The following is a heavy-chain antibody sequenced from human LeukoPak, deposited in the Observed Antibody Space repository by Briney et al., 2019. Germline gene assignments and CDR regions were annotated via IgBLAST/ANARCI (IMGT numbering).Heavy chain of an antibody. J-gene: IGHJ4*02. D-gene: IGHD3-22*01. CDR1: GFTFSTFP. Sequence: PGGSLRLSCEASGFTFSTFPMHWVRQTPDKRLEWVAVISDDGRDTYYADSVKGRFTISRDNARNSLYLQMNSLRAEDTALYYCTTLGYHLDSWGQGTLVTVSS. CDR3: TTLGYHLDS. CDR2: ISDDGRDT. V-gene: IGHV3-30*04.